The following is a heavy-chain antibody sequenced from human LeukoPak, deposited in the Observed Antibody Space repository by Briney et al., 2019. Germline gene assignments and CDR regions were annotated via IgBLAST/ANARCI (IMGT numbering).Heavy chain of an antibody. Sequence: GGSLRLSCAASGFTFSSYAMHWVRQAPGKGLEWVAVISYDGSNKYYADSVKGRFTISRDNSKNTLYLQMNSLRAEDTAVYYCARGICSSTSCPTFYWGQGTLVTVSS. D-gene: IGHD2-2*01. CDR3: ARGICSSTSCPTFY. V-gene: IGHV3-30-3*01. J-gene: IGHJ4*02. CDR1: GFTFSSYA. CDR2: ISYDGSNK.